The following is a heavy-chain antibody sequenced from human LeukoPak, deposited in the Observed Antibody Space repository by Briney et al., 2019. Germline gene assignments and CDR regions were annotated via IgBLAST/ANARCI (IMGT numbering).Heavy chain of an antibody. CDR2: ISSSSSTV. CDR3: ARGVSTVFNPVDY. CDR1: GFTFSSYG. D-gene: IGHD4-17*01. V-gene: IGHV3-48*01. Sequence: GGSLRLSCAASGFTFSSYGMNWVRQAPGKGLEWISYISSSSSTVYYADSVRGRFSVSRDNAKSLVYLQMNSLRVEDTAVYYCARGVSTVFNPVDYWGQGTLVTVSS. J-gene: IGHJ4*02.